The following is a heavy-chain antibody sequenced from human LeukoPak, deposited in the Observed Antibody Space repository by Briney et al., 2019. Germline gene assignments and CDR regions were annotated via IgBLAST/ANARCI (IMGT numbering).Heavy chain of an antibody. CDR3: ARRDYAAWFDP. D-gene: IGHD4/OR15-4a*01. J-gene: IGHJ5*02. CDR2: VYYSGSL. V-gene: IGHV4-39*07. CDR1: GASIDSGDSGGYY. Sequence: PSETLSLTCSVSGASIDSGDSGGYYWAWLRQPLGKGLEWIGSVYYSGSLKYNPSLKGRVSISRDMSKNQFFLNLNSVNATDTAVYYCARRDYAAWFDPWGQGTLVTVSS.